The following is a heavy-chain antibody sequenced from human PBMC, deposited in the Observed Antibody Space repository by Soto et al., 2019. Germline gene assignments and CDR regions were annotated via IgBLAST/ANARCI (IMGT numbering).Heavy chain of an antibody. Sequence: EVQLVESGGGLVQPGGSLRLSCAASGFTFSSYDMHWVRQATGKGLEWVSAIGTAGDTYYPGSVKGRFTISRENAKNSSYLQMNSLRAGDTAVYYCARGGYCSSTSCWPYYFDYWGQGTLVTVSS. D-gene: IGHD2-2*01. CDR2: IGTAGDT. V-gene: IGHV3-13*01. CDR3: ARGGYCSSTSCWPYYFDY. J-gene: IGHJ4*02. CDR1: GFTFSSYD.